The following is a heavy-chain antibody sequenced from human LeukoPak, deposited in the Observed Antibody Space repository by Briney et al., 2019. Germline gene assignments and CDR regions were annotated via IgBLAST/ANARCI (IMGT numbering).Heavy chain of an antibody. CDR2: ITSTGRPI. CDR3: AKNTRNIVVVTAIRR. CDR1: GFTFSKCG. V-gene: IGHV3-23*01. Sequence: GGSLRLSCEASGFTFSKCGMNWVRQAPGKGLEWISFITSTGRPIYYADSVKGRFTISRDNSKNTLYLQMNSLRAEDTAVYYCAKNTRNIVVVTAIRRWGQGTLVTVSS. J-gene: IGHJ4*02. D-gene: IGHD2-21*02.